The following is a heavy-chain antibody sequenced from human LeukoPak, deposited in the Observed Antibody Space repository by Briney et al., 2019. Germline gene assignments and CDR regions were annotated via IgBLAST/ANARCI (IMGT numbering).Heavy chain of an antibody. D-gene: IGHD3-22*01. CDR1: GGSFSGYY. CDR3: ARHYGYYYDSSGRPGAFDI. CDR2: IYYSGST. J-gene: IGHJ3*02. Sequence: SETLSLTCAVYGGSFSGYYWGWIRQPPGKGLEWIGYIYYSGSTDYNPSLKSRVTISVDTSKNQFSLKLSSVTAADTAVYYCARHYGYYYDSSGRPGAFDIWGQGTMVTVSS. V-gene: IGHV4-59*08.